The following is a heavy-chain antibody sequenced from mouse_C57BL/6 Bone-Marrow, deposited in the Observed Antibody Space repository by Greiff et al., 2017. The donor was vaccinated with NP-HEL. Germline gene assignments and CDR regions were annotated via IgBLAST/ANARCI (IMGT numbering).Heavy chain of an antibody. Sequence: VQLQQPGAELVRPGSSVKLSCKASGYTFTSYWMDWVKQRPGQGLEWIGNIYPSDSETHYNQKFKDKATLTVDKSSSTAYMQLSSLTSADSAVYYCARGAVAYYYAMDYWGQGTSVTVSS. J-gene: IGHJ4*01. CDR3: ARGAVAYYYAMDY. CDR1: GYTFTSYW. V-gene: IGHV1-61*01. D-gene: IGHD1-1*01. CDR2: IYPSDSET.